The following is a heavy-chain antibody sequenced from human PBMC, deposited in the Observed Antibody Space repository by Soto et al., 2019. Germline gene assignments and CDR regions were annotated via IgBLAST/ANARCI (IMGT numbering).Heavy chain of an antibody. CDR2: IKQDGSEK. CDR1: GFTFSSYW. J-gene: IGHJ1*01. Sequence: GGSLRLSCAASGFTFSSYWMSWVRQAPGKGLEWVASIKQDGSEKYYVDSVKGRFTISRDNAKNSLYLQMNSLRAEDTAVYYCARVGGSYRAEYFQHWGQGTLVTVSS. V-gene: IGHV3-7*03. D-gene: IGHD1-26*01. CDR3: ARVGGSYRAEYFQH.